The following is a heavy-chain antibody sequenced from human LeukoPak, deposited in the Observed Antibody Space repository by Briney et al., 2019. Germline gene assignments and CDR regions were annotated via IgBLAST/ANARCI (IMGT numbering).Heavy chain of an antibody. D-gene: IGHD2-2*01. V-gene: IGHV1-8*01. Sequence: ASVKVSCKASGYTFTSYDINWVRQATGQGLEWMGWMNPNSGNTGYAQKFQGRGTMTRNTSISTAYMELSSLRSEDTAVYYCARADIVVVPAALKVGGDYYYYGMDVWGQGTTVTVSS. CDR1: GYTFTSYD. CDR3: ARADIVVVPAALKVGGDYYYYGMDV. J-gene: IGHJ6*02. CDR2: MNPNSGNT.